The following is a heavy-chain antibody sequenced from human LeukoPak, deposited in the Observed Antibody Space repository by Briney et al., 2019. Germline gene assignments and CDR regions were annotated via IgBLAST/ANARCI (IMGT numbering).Heavy chain of an antibody. J-gene: IGHJ3*02. CDR1: GGSFSGYY. Sequence: SETLSLTCAVYGGSFSGYYWSWIRQPPGKGREWIGEINHSGSTNYNPSRKSRVTISVDTFKNQFSLKLSSVTAADTAVYYCARGLRYCSGGSCYFDAFDIWGQGTMVTVSS. CDR3: ARGLRYCSGGSCYFDAFDI. D-gene: IGHD2-15*01. CDR2: INHSGST. V-gene: IGHV4-34*01.